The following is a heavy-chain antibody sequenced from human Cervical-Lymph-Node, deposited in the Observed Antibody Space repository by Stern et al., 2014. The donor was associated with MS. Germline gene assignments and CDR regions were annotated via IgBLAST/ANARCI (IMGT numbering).Heavy chain of an antibody. CDR1: GYTFTRYY. V-gene: IGHV1-46*01. J-gene: IGHJ4*02. CDR3: AGGHTFDY. Sequence: VQLVESGAEVKKPGASVKVSCKASGYTFTRYYLHWVRQAPGQGLEWMGIINPSGGSTSYAQKFQGRVTMTRDTSTSTVYMELGSLRSDDTAVYYCAGGHTFDYWGQGTLVTVSS. CDR2: INPSGGST.